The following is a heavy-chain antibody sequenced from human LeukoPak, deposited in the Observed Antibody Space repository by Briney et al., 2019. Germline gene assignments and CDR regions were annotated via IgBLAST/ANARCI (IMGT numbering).Heavy chain of an antibody. J-gene: IGHJ3*02. CDR3: ARAVAVAGTVAFDI. V-gene: IGHV1-2*02. CDR1: GYSFTGYY. D-gene: IGHD6-19*01. Sequence: ASVKVSCKASGYSFTGYYMHWVQQAPGQGLEWMGWINPHSGGTNSAQKFQGRVTMTRDTSISTAYMEVSRLRSDDTAVYYCARAVAVAGTVAFDIWGQGTMVTVSS. CDR2: INPHSGGT.